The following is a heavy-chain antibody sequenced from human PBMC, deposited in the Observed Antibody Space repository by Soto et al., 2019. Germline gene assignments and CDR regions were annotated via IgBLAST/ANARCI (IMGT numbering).Heavy chain of an antibody. CDR3: ATGGHAVACKIASDAFDI. CDR1: GYTFTSYY. J-gene: IGHJ3*02. Sequence: ASVKVSCKASGYTFTSYYMHWVRQAPGQGLEWMGIINPSGGSTSYAQRLQGRVTMTTDTSTRTAYMELRSLRSDDMAVYYGATGGHAVACKIASDAFDIWGQGTMVTASS. CDR2: INPSGGST. V-gene: IGHV1-46*01. D-gene: IGHD6-19*01.